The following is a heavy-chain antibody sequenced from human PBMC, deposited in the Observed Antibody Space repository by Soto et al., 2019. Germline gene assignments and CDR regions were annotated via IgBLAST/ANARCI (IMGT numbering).Heavy chain of an antibody. CDR3: AKDRYSGTYPTDFDY. CDR2: ISYDGGNE. J-gene: IGHJ4*02. CDR1: GFTFSSYG. Sequence: GGSLRLSCAGSGFTFSSYGIHWVRQAPGKGLEWVALISYDGGNEKYTESVKDRFTISRDDSHNVAYLQMSSLRTEDTAMYYCAKDRYSGTYPTDFDYWGQGSLVTVSS. D-gene: IGHD1-26*01. V-gene: IGHV3-30*18.